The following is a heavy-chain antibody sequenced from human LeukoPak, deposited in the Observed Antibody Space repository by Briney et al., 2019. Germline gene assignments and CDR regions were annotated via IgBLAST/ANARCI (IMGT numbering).Heavy chain of an antibody. Sequence: AASVKVSCKASGYTFTSYDINWVRQATGQGLEWMGWMNPNSGNTGYAQKFQGRVTITRNTSISTAYMELSSLRSEDTAVYYCARAPGWLPNYYYMDVWGKGTTVTVSS. V-gene: IGHV1-8*03. CDR2: MNPNSGNT. CDR3: ARAPGWLPNYYYMDV. CDR1: GYTFTSYD. D-gene: IGHD6-19*01. J-gene: IGHJ6*03.